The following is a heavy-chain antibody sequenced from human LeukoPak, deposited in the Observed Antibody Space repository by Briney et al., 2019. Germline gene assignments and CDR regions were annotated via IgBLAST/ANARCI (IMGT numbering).Heavy chain of an antibody. Sequence: SETLSLTCTVSSGSITRHYWTWIRQPPGKGLNGIGYIHYVGSTNYNPSLKSRVTISVDTSKKQFSLNMSSVTPADTALYYCARDSVDESSGYYPSGAFDLWGQGTLVTVSS. CDR3: ARDSVDESSGYYPSGAFDL. V-gene: IGHV4-59*11. J-gene: IGHJ3*01. CDR2: IHYVGST. CDR1: SGSITRHY. D-gene: IGHD3-22*01.